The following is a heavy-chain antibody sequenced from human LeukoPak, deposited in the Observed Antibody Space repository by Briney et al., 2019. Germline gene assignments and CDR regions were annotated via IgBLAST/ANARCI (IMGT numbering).Heavy chain of an antibody. J-gene: IGHJ4*02. Sequence: SETLSLTCTVSGGSISSSSYYWGWIRQPPGRGLEGIGSIYYSGSTYYNPSLKSRVTISVDTSKNQFSLKLSSVTAADTAVYYCASTGYSYGQYLDYWGQGTLVTVSS. D-gene: IGHD5-18*01. CDR3: ASTGYSYGQYLDY. CDR2: IYYSGST. CDR1: GGSISSSSYY. V-gene: IGHV4-39*01.